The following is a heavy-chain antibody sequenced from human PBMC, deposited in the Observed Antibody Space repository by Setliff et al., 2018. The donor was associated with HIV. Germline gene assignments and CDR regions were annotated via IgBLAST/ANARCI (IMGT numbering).Heavy chain of an antibody. V-gene: IGHV3-20*04. Sequence: GSLRLSCAASGFTFDDYGMSWVRQAPGKGLEWVSGINWNGGSTGYADSVKGRFTISRDNAKNSLYLQMNSLRAEDTALYYCARVGYSSGWDDAFDIWGQGTMVTVSS. CDR1: GFTFDDYG. J-gene: IGHJ3*02. CDR3: ARVGYSSGWDDAFDI. CDR2: INWNGGST. D-gene: IGHD6-19*01.